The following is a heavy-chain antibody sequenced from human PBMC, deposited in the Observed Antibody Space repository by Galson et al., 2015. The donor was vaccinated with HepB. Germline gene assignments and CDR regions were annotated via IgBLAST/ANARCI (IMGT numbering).Heavy chain of an antibody. Sequence: SLRLSCAASGFTFSDYYMSWIRQAPGKGLEWVSYISSSSSYTNYADSVKGRFTISRDNAKNSLYLQMNSLRAEDTAVYYCARDSTQWLVAVGYFDLWGRGTLVTVSS. D-gene: IGHD6-19*01. CDR2: ISSSSSYT. J-gene: IGHJ2*01. V-gene: IGHV3-11*05. CDR3: ARDSTQWLVAVGYFDL. CDR1: GFTFSDYY.